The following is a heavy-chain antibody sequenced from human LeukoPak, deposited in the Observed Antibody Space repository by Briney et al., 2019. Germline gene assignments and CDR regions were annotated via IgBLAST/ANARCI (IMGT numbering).Heavy chain of an antibody. V-gene: IGHV1-8*03. Sequence: ASVKVSCKASGYTFTGYDINWVRQATGQGLEWMGWMNPNSGNTGYAQKFQGRVTITRNTSISTAYMELSSLRSEDTAVYYCARAGYSSTWYSRYFDLWGRGTLVTVSS. CDR3: ARAGYSSTWYSRYFDL. D-gene: IGHD6-13*01. J-gene: IGHJ2*01. CDR2: MNPNSGNT. CDR1: GYTFTGYD.